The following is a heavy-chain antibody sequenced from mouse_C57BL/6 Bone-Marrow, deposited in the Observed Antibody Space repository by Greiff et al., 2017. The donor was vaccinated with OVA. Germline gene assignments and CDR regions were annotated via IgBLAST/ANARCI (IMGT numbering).Heavy chain of an antibody. D-gene: IGHD2-3*01. CDR1: GYTFTSYW. Sequence: QVQLQQPGAELVKPGASVKLSCKASGYTFTSYWMQWVKQRPGQGLEWIGEIDPSDSYTNYNQKFKGKATLTVDTSSSTAYMQLSSLTSEDSAVYYCARWLLRGYYARDYWGQGTSVTVSS. V-gene: IGHV1-50*01. CDR2: IDPSDSYT. J-gene: IGHJ4*01. CDR3: ARWLLRGYYARDY.